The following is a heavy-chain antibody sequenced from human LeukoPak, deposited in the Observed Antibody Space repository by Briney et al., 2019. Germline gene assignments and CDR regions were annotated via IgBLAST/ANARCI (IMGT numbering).Heavy chain of an antibody. CDR3: ARGPPYGSRSDYFDY. J-gene: IGHJ4*02. Sequence: GGSLRLSCTASAFTFSSYWMHWVRQVPGKGLVWVSRINTDGSSTDYAESVEGRFTISRDNAKNTLYLQMNSLRVEDTAVYYCARGPPYGSRSDYFDYWGQGTLVTVSS. CDR2: INTDGSST. CDR1: AFTFSSYW. V-gene: IGHV3-74*01. D-gene: IGHD3-10*01.